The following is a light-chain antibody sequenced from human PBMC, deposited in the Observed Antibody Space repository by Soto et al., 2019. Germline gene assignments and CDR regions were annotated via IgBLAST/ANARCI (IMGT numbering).Light chain of an antibody. J-gene: IGKJ5*01. CDR3: QKYYSYQIT. CDR1: RGISNY. CDR2: AAS. V-gene: IGKV1-16*01. Sequence: DVQMPQSPSSLSASVGEIFNINCRASRGISNYLAWYQQKPGKVPKLLIYAASTLQSGVPSRFSGSGSGTDFTLTISCLQSEDFATYYCQKYYSYQITCGKGQRRAIK.